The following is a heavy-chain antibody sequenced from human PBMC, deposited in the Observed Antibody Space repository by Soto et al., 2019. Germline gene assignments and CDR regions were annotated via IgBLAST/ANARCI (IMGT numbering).Heavy chain of an antibody. CDR2: IYHSGST. CDR1: GGSISSGGYS. D-gene: IGHD6-6*01. CDR3: ARVSSSSDDAFDI. J-gene: IGHJ3*02. Sequence: SETLSLTCAVSGGSISSGGYSWSWIRQPPGKGLEWIGYIYHSGSTYYNPSLKSRVTISVDRSKNQFSLKLSSVTAADTAVYYCARVSSSSDDAFDIWGQGTRVTVSS. V-gene: IGHV4-30-2*01.